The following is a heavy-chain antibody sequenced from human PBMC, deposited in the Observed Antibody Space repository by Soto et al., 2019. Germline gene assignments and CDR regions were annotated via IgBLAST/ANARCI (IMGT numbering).Heavy chain of an antibody. CDR3: TTSSGYYDFWSGYYAFDY. CDR1: GFTFSNAW. Sequence: GGSLRLSCAASGFTFSNAWMSWVRQAPGKGLEWVGRIKSKTDGGTTDYAAPVKGRFTISRDDSKNTLYLQMNSLKTEDTAVYYCTTSSGYYDFWSGYYAFDYWGQGTLVTVSS. V-gene: IGHV3-15*01. D-gene: IGHD3-3*01. J-gene: IGHJ4*02. CDR2: IKSKTDGGTT.